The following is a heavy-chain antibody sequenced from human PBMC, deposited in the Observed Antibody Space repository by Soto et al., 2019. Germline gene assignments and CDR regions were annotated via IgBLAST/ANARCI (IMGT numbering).Heavy chain of an antibody. J-gene: IGHJ4*02. CDR2: ISYDGSNK. CDR3: AFRRVTIFGVVIEP. Sequence: PGGSLRLSCAASGFTFSSYAMHWVRQAPGKGLEWVAVISYDGSNKYYADSVKGRFTISRDNSKNTLYLQMNSLGAEDTAVYYCAFRRVTIFGVVIEPWGQGTLVTVSS. D-gene: IGHD3-3*01. V-gene: IGHV3-30-3*01. CDR1: GFTFSSYA.